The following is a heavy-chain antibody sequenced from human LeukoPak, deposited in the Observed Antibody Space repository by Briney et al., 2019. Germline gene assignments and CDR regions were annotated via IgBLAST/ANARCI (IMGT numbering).Heavy chain of an antibody. CDR1: GFTFEDYG. CDR3: ARGQWHLHFFDN. J-gene: IGHJ4*02. V-gene: IGHV3-20*04. Sequence: PGGSLRLSCAASGFTFEDYGLSWVRQVPGKGLEWVSAIDWDGGTTRYADSVKGRFTISRDNARHSLYLQMNGLRAEDTALYYRARGQWHLHFFDNWGQGTLVTVSS. CDR2: IDWDGGTT. D-gene: IGHD2-8*01.